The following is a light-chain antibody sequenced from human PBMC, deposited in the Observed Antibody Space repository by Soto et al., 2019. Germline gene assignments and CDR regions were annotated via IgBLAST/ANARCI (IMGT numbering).Light chain of an antibody. CDR3: QQYNSYPYT. Sequence: DIQMTQSPSTLSASVGDRVSITCRASQSISSWLAWYQQKPGNAPKVLIYKASSLESGVPSRFSGSGSGTEFTFTISSLQPDYLATYYCQQYNSYPYTFGQGTKLEIK. CDR2: KAS. J-gene: IGKJ2*01. V-gene: IGKV1-5*03. CDR1: QSISSW.